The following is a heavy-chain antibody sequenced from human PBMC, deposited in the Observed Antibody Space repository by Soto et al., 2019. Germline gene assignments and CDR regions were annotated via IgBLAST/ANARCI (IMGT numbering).Heavy chain of an antibody. CDR2: ISSNGGST. V-gene: IGHV3-64D*08. CDR3: VKGSAMANYYYYGMDV. D-gene: IGHD5-18*01. J-gene: IGHJ6*02. Sequence: GGSLRLSCSASGFTFSSYAMHWVRQAPGKGLEYVSAISSNGGSTYYADSVKGRFTISRDNSKNTLYLQMGSLRAEDTAVYYCVKGSAMANYYYYGMDVWGQGTTVTVSS. CDR1: GFTFSSYA.